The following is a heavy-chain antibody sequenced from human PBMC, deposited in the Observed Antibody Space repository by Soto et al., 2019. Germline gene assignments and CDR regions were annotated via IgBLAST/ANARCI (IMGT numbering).Heavy chain of an antibody. Sequence: QLQLHESGSGLVKPSQTLSLTCAVSGGSISSGGYSWSWIRQPPGKGLEWIGYIYHTGSTYYNPSLKSRVTISVDRSKNQFSLKLSSVTAADTAVYYCARVPTPWGQGTLVTVSS. CDR1: GGSISSGGYS. V-gene: IGHV4-30-2*01. CDR2: IYHTGST. J-gene: IGHJ5*02. CDR3: ARVPTP.